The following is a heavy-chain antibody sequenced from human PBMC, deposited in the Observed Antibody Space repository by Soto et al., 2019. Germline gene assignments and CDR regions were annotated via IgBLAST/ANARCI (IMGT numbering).Heavy chain of an antibody. Sequence: QVQLVESGGGVVQPGRSPRLSCAASGFTFSSYGMHWVRQAPGKGLEWVAVIWYDGSNKYYADSVKGRFTISRDNSKNTLYLQMNSLRAEDTAVYYCARDPGIAVAGRGYYYGMDVWGQGTTVTVSS. CDR3: ARDPGIAVAGRGYYYGMDV. CDR1: GFTFSSYG. CDR2: IWYDGSNK. J-gene: IGHJ6*02. D-gene: IGHD6-19*01. V-gene: IGHV3-33*01.